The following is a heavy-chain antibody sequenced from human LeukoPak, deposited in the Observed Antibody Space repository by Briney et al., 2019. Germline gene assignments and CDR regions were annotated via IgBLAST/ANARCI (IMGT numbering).Heavy chain of an antibody. CDR1: GYSISTGYY. CDR2: VYHTGST. J-gene: IGHJ3*01. CDR3: AREGAFDF. Sequence: SETLSLTCTVSGYSISTGYYWAWIRQPPGKGLEWIGSVYHTGSTYSNPSLKSRVTISVDTSKNQFSLKLSSVTAADTAVYYCAREGAFDFWGQGTMVTVSS. V-gene: IGHV4-38-2*02.